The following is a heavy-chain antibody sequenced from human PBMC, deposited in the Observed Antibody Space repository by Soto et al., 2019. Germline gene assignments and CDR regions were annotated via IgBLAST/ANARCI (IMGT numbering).Heavy chain of an antibody. CDR1: GFTFSDYY. CDR3: ARDRSSSPYYFDY. V-gene: IGHV3-11*01. Sequence: GGSLRLSCAASGFTFSDYYMSWIRQAPGKGLEWVSYISSSGSTIYYADSVKGRFTISRDNAKNSLYLQMNSLRAEDTAVYYCARDRSSSPYYFDYWGQGTLVTVSS. CDR2: ISSSGSTI. J-gene: IGHJ4*02. D-gene: IGHD6-6*01.